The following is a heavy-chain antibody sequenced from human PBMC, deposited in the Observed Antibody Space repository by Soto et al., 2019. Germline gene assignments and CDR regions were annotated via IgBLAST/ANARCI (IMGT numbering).Heavy chain of an antibody. CDR2: INPSGGST. CDR1: GYTFTSYY. V-gene: IGHV1-46*01. Sequence: ASVKVSCKASGYTFTSYYMHWVRQAPGQGLEWMGIINPSGGSTSYAQKFQGRVTMTRDTSTSTAYMELSRLRSDDTAVYYCARDVAWIEMATIYYYYGMDVWGQGTTVTVSS. CDR3: ARDVAWIEMATIYYYYGMDV. D-gene: IGHD5-12*01. J-gene: IGHJ6*02.